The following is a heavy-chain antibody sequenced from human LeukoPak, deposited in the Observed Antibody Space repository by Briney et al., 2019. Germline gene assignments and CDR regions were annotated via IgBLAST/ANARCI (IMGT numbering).Heavy chain of an antibody. CDR3: ARDFGYDYGSGSYQPLDY. D-gene: IGHD3-10*01. Sequence: GASVKVSCKASGYTFTSYAMHWVRQAPGQRLEWMGWINAGNGNTKYSQKFQGRVTITRDTSASTAYMELSSLRSEGTAVDYCARDFGYDYGSGSYQPLDYWGQGTLVTVSS. V-gene: IGHV1-3*01. CDR1: GYTFTSYA. CDR2: INAGNGNT. J-gene: IGHJ4*02.